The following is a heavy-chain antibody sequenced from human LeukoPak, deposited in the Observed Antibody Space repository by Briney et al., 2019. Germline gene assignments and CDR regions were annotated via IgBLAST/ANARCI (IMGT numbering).Heavy chain of an antibody. J-gene: IGHJ4*02. D-gene: IGHD6-19*01. CDR2: ISGSGGST. V-gene: IGHV3-23*01. CDR1: GFTFSSYA. Sequence: PGGSLRLSCAASGFTFSSYAMSWVRQAPGKGLEWVSAISGSGGSTYYADSVKGRFTISRDNSKNTLYLQMNSLRAEDTAVYYCARSRFIAVAAAFDYWAREPWSPSPQ. CDR3: ARSRFIAVAAAFDY.